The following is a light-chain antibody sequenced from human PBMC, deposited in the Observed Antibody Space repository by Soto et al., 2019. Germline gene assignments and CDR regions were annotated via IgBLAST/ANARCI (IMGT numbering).Light chain of an antibody. CDR1: QGISSW. V-gene: IGKV1-12*01. J-gene: IGKJ4*01. Sequence: DIQMTQSPSSVSASVGDRVSITCGASQGISSWLAWYQQKPGRAPKLLIYTGSSLQSGVPSRFNGTGPETYFTLAISSLQPEDGATYYCQQANSFPLPFGGGTKDDIK. CDR2: TGS. CDR3: QQANSFPLP.